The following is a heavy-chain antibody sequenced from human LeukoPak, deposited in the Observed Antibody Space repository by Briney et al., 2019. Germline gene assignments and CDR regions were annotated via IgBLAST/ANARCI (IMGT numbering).Heavy chain of an antibody. CDR3: ARDRPALVRLKGDY. CDR2: IRQDGSEM. Sequence: AGGSLRLSCAASGFTFSSYWMSWVRQAPGKGLEWVANIRQDGSEMYYVASVRGRFTISRDNAKNSLYLQMSGLRADDTAIYYCARDRPALVRLKGDYWGQGTLVTVSS. J-gene: IGHJ4*02. V-gene: IGHV3-7*01. CDR1: GFTFSSYW. D-gene: IGHD5-18*01.